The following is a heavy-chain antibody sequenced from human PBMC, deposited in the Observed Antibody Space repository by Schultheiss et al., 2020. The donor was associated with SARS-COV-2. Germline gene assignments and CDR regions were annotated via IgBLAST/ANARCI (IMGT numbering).Heavy chain of an antibody. CDR3: ARDGPHCTNGVCYTGYYYGMDV. D-gene: IGHD2-8*01. CDR2: IYHSGST. V-gene: IGHV4-34*01. CDR1: GGSFSGYY. Sequence: SETLSLTCAVYGGSFSGYYWSWIRQPPGKGLEWIGSIYHSGSTYYNPSLKSRVTISVDTSKNQFSLKLSSVTAADTAVYYCARDGPHCTNGVCYTGYYYGMDVWGQGTTVTVSS. J-gene: IGHJ6*02.